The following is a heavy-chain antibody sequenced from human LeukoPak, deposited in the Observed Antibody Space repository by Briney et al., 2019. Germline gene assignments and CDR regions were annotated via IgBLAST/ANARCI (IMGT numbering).Heavy chain of an antibody. V-gene: IGHV3-48*02. Sequence: GGSLRLSCAASGFTFSSYSMNWVRQAPGKGLEWVSYISRTSHTIYYADSVKGRFTISRDSAKNSLYLQMNSLRDEDTAVYYCARSTYYYDSSGYLYPSFFDYWGQGNLVTVSS. CDR1: GFTFSSYS. CDR2: ISRTSHTI. D-gene: IGHD3-22*01. CDR3: ARSTYYYDSSGYLYPSFFDY. J-gene: IGHJ4*02.